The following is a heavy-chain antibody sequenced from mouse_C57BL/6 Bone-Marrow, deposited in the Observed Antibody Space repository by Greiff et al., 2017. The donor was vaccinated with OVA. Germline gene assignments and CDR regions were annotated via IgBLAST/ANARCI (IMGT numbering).Heavy chain of an antibody. CDR2: INPNNGGT. J-gene: IGHJ3*01. CDR3: AREESSAY. Sequence: VQLQQSGPELVKPGASVKISCKASGYTFTDYYMNWVKQSHGKSLEWIGDINPNNGGTSYNQKFKGKATLTVDKSSSTAYMELRSLTSEDSAVYYCAREESSAYWGQGTLVTVSA. D-gene: IGHD3-2*01. CDR1: GYTFTDYY. V-gene: IGHV1-26*01.